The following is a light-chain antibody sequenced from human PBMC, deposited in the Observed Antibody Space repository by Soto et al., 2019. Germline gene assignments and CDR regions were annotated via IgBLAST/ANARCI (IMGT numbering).Light chain of an antibody. V-gene: IGKV1-39*01. CDR1: QSIANY. Sequence: DIQMTQSPSSLSASVGDSVTITCRASQSIANYLSWYQHIPGKAPKLLIYFASSPQSGVPSRFSGGGSGTDFTLTITSLLPEDFATYFCLQTYSSPLTFGGGTKVEIK. J-gene: IGKJ4*01. CDR2: FAS. CDR3: LQTYSSPLT.